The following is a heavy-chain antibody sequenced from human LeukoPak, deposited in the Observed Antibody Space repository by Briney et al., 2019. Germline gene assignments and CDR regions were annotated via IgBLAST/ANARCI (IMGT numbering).Heavy chain of an antibody. D-gene: IGHD5-12*01. CDR3: ATLAYPTLVATIIDP. V-gene: IGHV1-69*06. CDR1: GGTFSSYA. CDR2: IIPIFGTA. Sequence: ASVKVSCKASGGTFSSYAISWVRQAPGQGLEWMGGIIPIFGTANYAQKFQGIVTITADKSTSTAYMELSSLRSEDTAVYYCATLAYPTLVATIIDPWGQGTLVTVSS. J-gene: IGHJ5*02.